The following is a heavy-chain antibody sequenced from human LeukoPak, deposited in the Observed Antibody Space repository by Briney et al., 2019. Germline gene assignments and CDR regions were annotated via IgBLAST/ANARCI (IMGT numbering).Heavy chain of an antibody. CDR3: AKDHTGLLWFGGMDV. J-gene: IGHJ6*03. V-gene: IGHV3-30*02. CDR1: GLIFRTYG. CDR2: IQYDGSNK. Sequence: GGSLRLSCAASGLIFRTYGMHWVRQAPGKGLEWVAYIQYDGSNKQYADSVKGRFSISRDNSKNTLYLQMNSLRAEDTAIYYCAKDHTGLLWFGGMDVWGKGTTVTVSS. D-gene: IGHD3-10*01.